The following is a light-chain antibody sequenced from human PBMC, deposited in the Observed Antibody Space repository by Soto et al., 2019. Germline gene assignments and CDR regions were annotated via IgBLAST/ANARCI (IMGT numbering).Light chain of an antibody. CDR2: EVN. V-gene: IGLV2-8*01. CDR3: SSYAGNNNLL. J-gene: IGLJ2*01. CDR1: SSDVGGYNS. Sequence: QSALTQPPSASGSPGQSVTISCTGTSSDVGGYNSVSWYQQHPGKAPKLMTYEVNKRPSGVPDRFSGSKSGNTASLTVSGLQAEDEADYYCSSYAGNNNLLFGGGTEVTVL.